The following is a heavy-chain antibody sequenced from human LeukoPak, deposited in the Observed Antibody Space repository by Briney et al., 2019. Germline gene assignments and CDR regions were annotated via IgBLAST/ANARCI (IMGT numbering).Heavy chain of an antibody. CDR2: ISSSSSYI. V-gene: IGHV3-21*01. Sequence: GGSLRLSCAASGFTFDDYSMNWVRQAPGKGLEWVSSISSSSSYIYYADSVKGRFTISRDNAKNSLYLQMNSLRAEDTAVYYCASGGSVVDTAMVTYYFDYWGQGTLVTVSS. J-gene: IGHJ4*02. D-gene: IGHD5-18*01. CDR1: GFTFDDYS. CDR3: ASGGSVVDTAMVTYYFDY.